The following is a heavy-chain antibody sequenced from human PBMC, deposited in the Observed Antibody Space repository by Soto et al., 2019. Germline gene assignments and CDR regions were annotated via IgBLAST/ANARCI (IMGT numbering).Heavy chain of an antibody. Sequence: QVQLVESGGGVVQPGRSLRLSCAASGFTFSSCGMHWVRQAPGKGLEWVAVISNDGSNKYYADSVKGRFTISRDNSKNTLYLQMNSLRAEDTAVYYCARDRTFSQPPPRSDYYYGMDVWGQGTTVTVSS. CDR3: ARDRTFSQPPPRSDYYYGMDV. CDR1: GFTFSSCG. CDR2: ISNDGSNK. J-gene: IGHJ6*02. V-gene: IGHV3-30*03. D-gene: IGHD3-16*01.